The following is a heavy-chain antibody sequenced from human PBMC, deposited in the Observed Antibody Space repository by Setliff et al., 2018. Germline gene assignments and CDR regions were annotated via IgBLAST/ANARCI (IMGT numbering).Heavy chain of an antibody. D-gene: IGHD3-3*01. CDR1: GFTFSGYA. Sequence: PGGSLRLSCAASGFTFSGYAMTWVRQAPGKGLEWVSSITVSGHSTYADSVKGRFSISRDNAKNSLSLQMNGLRAEDTSVYFCGRDVFDFRTGQGGPWGQGNRVTVSS. CDR3: GRDVFDFRTGQGGP. CDR2: ITVSGHST. J-gene: IGHJ5*02. V-gene: IGHV3-23*01.